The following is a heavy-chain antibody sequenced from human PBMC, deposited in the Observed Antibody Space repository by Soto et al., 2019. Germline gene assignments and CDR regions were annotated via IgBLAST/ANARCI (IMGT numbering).Heavy chain of an antibody. V-gene: IGHV1-46*01. D-gene: IGHD2-2*01. CDR1: GYTFTSYG. CDR2: INPSGGST. CDR3: ALAKDIVVVPADTSGGWFDP. J-gene: IGHJ5*02. Sequence: ASVKVSCKASGYTFTSYGISWVRQAPGQGLEWMGIINPSGGSTSYAQKFQGRVTMTRDTSTSTVYMELSSLRSEDTAVYYCALAKDIVVVPADTSGGWFDPWGQGTLVTVSS.